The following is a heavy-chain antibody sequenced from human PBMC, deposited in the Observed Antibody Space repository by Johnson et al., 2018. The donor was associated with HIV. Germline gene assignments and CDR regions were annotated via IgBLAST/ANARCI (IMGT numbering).Heavy chain of an antibody. CDR2: ISYDGSNT. CDR1: GLSFSNFG. CDR3: ARELRGGHTDAFDI. V-gene: IGHV3-30*03. D-gene: IGHD5-18*01. Sequence: QVQLVESGGGVVQPGKSLTLSCVVSGLSFSNFGIHWVRQAPGKGLEWVAVISYDGSNTYYADSVKGRFTISRDNSKNTLYLQMNSLSAEDTAVYYCARELRGGHTDAFDIWGQGTMVTVSS. J-gene: IGHJ3*02.